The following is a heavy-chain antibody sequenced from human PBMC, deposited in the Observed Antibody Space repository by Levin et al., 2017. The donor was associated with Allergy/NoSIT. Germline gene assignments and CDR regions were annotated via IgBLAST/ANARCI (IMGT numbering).Heavy chain of an antibody. V-gene: IGHV3-23*01. D-gene: IGHD4-17*01. Sequence: GESLKISCAASGFTFTSYAMAWVRQAPGKGLEWVASITGSAATTYYADSVKGRFTISKDNPKNALVLQMNSLRPEDTADYYRAKDRRFTVTADFDNWGHGTRVTVAS. J-gene: IGHJ4*01. CDR2: ITGSAATT. CDR3: AKDRRFTVTADFDN. CDR1: GFTFTSYA.